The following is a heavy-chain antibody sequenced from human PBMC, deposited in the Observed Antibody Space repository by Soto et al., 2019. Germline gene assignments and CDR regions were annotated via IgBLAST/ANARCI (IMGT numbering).Heavy chain of an antibody. CDR3: ARDVAFRVATKYYFDY. CDR2: IWYDGSNK. Sequence: GGSLRLSCAASGFTFSSYGMHWVRQAPGKGLEWVAVIWYDGSNKYYADSVKGRFTISRDNSKNTLYLQMNSLRAEDTAVYYCARDVAFRVATKYYFDYWGQGTLVTVSS. CDR1: GFTFSSYG. J-gene: IGHJ4*02. D-gene: IGHD5-12*01. V-gene: IGHV3-33*01.